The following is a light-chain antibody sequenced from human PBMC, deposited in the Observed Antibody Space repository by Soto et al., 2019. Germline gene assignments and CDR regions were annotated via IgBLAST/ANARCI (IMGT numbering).Light chain of an antibody. Sequence: QSALTQPASVSGSPGQSITISCTGTSSDVGAYNYVSWYQQHPGKAPELMIFEVNNRPSGVSNRFSGSKSGNTASLAISGLQAEDEADYYCSSYTSSSTLVFGGGTKLTVL. CDR1: SSDVGAYNY. V-gene: IGLV2-14*01. J-gene: IGLJ2*01. CDR3: SSYTSSSTLV. CDR2: EVN.